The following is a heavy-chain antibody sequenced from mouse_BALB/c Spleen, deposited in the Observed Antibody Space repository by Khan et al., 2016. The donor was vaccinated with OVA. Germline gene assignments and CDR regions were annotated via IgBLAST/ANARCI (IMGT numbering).Heavy chain of an antibody. CDR2: IDPPNDDS. V-gene: IGHV14-3*02. J-gene: IGHJ3*01. Sequence: VQLKQSGAELVKPGASVKLSCSASGFNIKDTYIHWMKQRPEQGLEWIGRIDPPNDDSKYGPKFQAKATLTADTSSNTAYLQLSSLTSEDTAVYYCATLDDNPCAFWGQGTLVAVSA. CDR1: GFNIKDTY. D-gene: IGHD1-3*01. CDR3: ATLDDNPCAF.